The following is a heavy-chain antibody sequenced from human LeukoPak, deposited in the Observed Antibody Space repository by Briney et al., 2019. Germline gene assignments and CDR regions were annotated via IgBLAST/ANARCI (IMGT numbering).Heavy chain of an antibody. CDR1: GYTLTSDG. CDR3: ARLVGAWNTIVY. CDR2: ITSITGNT. Sequence: ASVKVSCKASGYTLTSDGISTGRQAPGQGLEWMGWITSITGNTNYAQNLQGRVTITTDTSTSTAYMELRSLRSDDTAVNYLARLVGAWNTIVYCGQGTLVTASS. D-gene: IGHD2-15*01. V-gene: IGHV1-18*01. J-gene: IGHJ4*02.